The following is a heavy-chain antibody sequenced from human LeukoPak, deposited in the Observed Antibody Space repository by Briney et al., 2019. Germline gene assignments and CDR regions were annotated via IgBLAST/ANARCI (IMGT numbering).Heavy chain of an antibody. CDR1: GFTFSSYA. V-gene: IGHV3-23*01. CDR3: AKSASAMIVVNFDY. CDR2: ISGSGGST. Sequence: GGSLRLSCAASGFTFSSYAMSWVRQAPGKGLEWVPAISGSGGSTYYADSVKGRFTISRDNSKNTLYLQINSLRAEDTAVYYCAKSASAMIVVNFDYWGQGTLVTVSS. J-gene: IGHJ4*02. D-gene: IGHD3-22*01.